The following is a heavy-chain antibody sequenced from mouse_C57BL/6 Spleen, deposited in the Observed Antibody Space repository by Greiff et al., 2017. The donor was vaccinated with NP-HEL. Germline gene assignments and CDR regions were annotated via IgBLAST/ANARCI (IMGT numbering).Heavy chain of an antibody. CDR3: VRHGNGKGIYYAMDY. V-gene: IGHV10-1*01. D-gene: IGHD2-1*01. CDR2: IRSKSNNYAT. Sequence: GGGLVQPKGSLKLSCAASGFSFNTYAMNWVRQAPGKGLEWVARIRSKSNNYATYYADSVKDRFTISRDDSESMLYLQMNNLKTEDTAMYYCVRHGNGKGIYYAMDYWGQGTSVTVSS. CDR1: GFSFNTYA. J-gene: IGHJ4*01.